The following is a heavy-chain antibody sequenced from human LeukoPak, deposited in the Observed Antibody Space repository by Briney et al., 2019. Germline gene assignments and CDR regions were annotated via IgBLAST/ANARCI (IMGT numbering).Heavy chain of an antibody. J-gene: IGHJ5*02. D-gene: IGHD6-13*01. CDR2: IRYDGSNK. V-gene: IGHV3-30*02. CDR1: GFTFISYG. CDR3: AKVSRYPYSSSPNWFDP. Sequence: PGGSLRLSCAASGFTFISYGMHWVRQAPGKGLEWVAFIRYDGSNKYYADSVKGRFTISRDNSKNTLYLQMNSLRAEDTAVYYCAKVSRYPYSSSPNWFDPWGQGTLVTVSS.